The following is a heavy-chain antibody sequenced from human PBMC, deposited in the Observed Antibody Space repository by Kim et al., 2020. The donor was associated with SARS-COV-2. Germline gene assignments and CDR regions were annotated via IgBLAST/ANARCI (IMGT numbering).Heavy chain of an antibody. CDR2: IYYSGST. CDR3: ARHMRLVDTAMAEKGINWFDP. D-gene: IGHD5-18*01. CDR1: GGSISSSSYY. Sequence: SETLSLTCTVSGGSISSSSYYWGWIRQPPGKGLEWIGSIYYSGSTYYNPSLKSRGTISVDTSKNQFSLKLSSVTAADTAVYYCARHMRLVDTAMAEKGINWFDPWGQGTLVTVSS. J-gene: IGHJ5*02. V-gene: IGHV4-39*01.